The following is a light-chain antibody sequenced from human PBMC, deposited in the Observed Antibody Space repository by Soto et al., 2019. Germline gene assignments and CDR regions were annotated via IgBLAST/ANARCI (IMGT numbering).Light chain of an antibody. J-gene: IGKJ3*01. CDR1: QGISSA. CDR2: DAS. Sequence: AIQLTPSPSSLSASVGDRVTITCRASQGISSALAWYQQKPGKAPKLLIYDASSLESGVPSRFSGSGSGTDFTLTISSLQPEDFATYYCQQFNSYSFTFGPGTKVDIK. CDR3: QQFNSYSFT. V-gene: IGKV1-13*02.